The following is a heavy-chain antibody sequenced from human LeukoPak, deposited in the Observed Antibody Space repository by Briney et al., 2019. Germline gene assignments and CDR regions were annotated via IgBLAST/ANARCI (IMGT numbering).Heavy chain of an antibody. CDR2: IKQDGSEK. V-gene: IGHV3-7*03. CDR3: ARALGTYYYGSGSPTDY. Sequence: PGGSLRLSCAASGFTFSSYWMSWVRQAPGKGLEWVANIKQDGSEKYYVDSVKGRFTISRDNAKNSLYLQMNSLRAEDTAVYYCARALGTYYYGSGSPTDYWGQGTLVTVSS. CDR1: GFTFSSYW. D-gene: IGHD3-10*01. J-gene: IGHJ4*02.